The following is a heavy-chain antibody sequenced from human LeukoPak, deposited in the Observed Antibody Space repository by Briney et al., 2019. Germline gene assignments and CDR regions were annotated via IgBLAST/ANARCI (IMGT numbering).Heavy chain of an antibody. CDR2: IYPGDSDT. J-gene: IGHJ5*02. V-gene: IGHV5-51*01. D-gene: IGHD2-2*01. Sequence: GESLKISCKGSVYSFTNYWIGWVRQMPGKGLEWMGIIYPGDSDTRYSPSFQGQVTISADKSISTAYLQWSSLKASDTAMYYCARLLPSVVVVPAAPRRGWFDPWGQGTLVTVSS. CDR3: ARLLPSVVVVPAAPRRGWFDP. CDR1: VYSFTNYW.